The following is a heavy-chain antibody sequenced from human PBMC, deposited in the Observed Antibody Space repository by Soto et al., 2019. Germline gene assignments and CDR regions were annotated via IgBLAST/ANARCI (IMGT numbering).Heavy chain of an antibody. Sequence: GESLKISCKGSGYSFTSYWIGWVRQMPGKGLEWMGIIYPGDSDTRYSPSFQGQVTISADKSISTAYLQWSSLKASDTAMYYCARHSLGYCSGGSCPIYYWGQGTLVTVSS. CDR1: GYSFTSYW. V-gene: IGHV5-51*01. CDR2: IYPGDSDT. D-gene: IGHD2-15*01. J-gene: IGHJ4*02. CDR3: ARHSLGYCSGGSCPIYY.